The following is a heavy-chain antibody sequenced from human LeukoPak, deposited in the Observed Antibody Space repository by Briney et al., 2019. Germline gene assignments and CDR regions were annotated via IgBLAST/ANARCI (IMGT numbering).Heavy chain of an antibody. CDR1: GSTFSSYW. D-gene: IGHD2-15*01. V-gene: IGHV3-7*01. Sequence: GGSLRLSCAASGSTFSSYWMSWVRQAPGKGLEGVANIKQDGSEKYYVDSVKGRFTIPRDNAKNSLYLQMNNLRAEDTAVYYCARARRYLGYCSGGSCYGYFDYWGQGTLATVSS. J-gene: IGHJ4*02. CDR2: IKQDGSEK. CDR3: ARARRYLGYCSGGSCYGYFDY.